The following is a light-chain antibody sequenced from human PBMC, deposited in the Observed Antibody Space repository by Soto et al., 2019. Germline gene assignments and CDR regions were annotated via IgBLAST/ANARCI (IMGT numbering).Light chain of an antibody. V-gene: IGKV3-15*01. CDR3: QQYEKWPPSIT. CDR1: QSVSNN. J-gene: IGKJ5*01. CDR2: GAS. Sequence: EIVLTQSPGTLSLSPGERATLSCRASQSVSNNYLAWYQQKPGQAPRLLIYGASTRATGISARFSGGGSGTEFTLTISSLQSEDFALYFCQQYEKWPPSITFGQGTRLEIK.